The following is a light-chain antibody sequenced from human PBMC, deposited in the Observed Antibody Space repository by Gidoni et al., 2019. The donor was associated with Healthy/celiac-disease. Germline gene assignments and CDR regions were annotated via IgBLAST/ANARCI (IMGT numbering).Light chain of an antibody. V-gene: IGLV9-49*01. CDR2: VGTGGIVG. CDR3: GADHGSGSNFVVV. Sequence: QPVLTQPPSASASLGASVTPTCTLSSGYSNYKVDWYQQSPGKGPRFVMRVGTGGIVGSKGDGIPDRFSVLGSGLNRYLTIKNIQEEDESDYHCGADHGSGSNFVVVFGGGTKLTVL. J-gene: IGLJ2*01. CDR1: SGYSNYK.